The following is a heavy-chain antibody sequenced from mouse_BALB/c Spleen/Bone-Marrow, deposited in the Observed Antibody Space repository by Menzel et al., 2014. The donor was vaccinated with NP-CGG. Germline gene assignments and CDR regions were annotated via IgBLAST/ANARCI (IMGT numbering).Heavy chain of an antibody. Sequence: QVQLQQSGAELVRPGSSVKISCKASGYAFSNYWVNWVKRRPGQGLEWIGQIYPGDGDTNYNGKFKGKATLTADKSSSTAYMQLSSLTSEDSAVYFCARGRGWYFDYWGQGTTLTVSS. D-gene: IGHD2-3*01. CDR2: IYPGDGDT. CDR3: ARGRGWYFDY. CDR1: GYAFSNYW. J-gene: IGHJ2*01. V-gene: IGHV1-80*01.